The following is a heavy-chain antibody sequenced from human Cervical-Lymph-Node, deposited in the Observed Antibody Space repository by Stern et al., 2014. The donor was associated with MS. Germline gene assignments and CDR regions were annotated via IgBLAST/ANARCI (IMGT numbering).Heavy chain of an antibody. CDR2: IIPMFGIG. CDR1: VGTISSYG. Sequence: VQLVQSGAEVKKAGSSVKVSCKASVGTISSYGFSWVRQAPGQGLEWMGGIIPMFGIGYSAQKFQGSVTSTAVGSTSTAYGGVGSLRFEDTAVYYCAGGAIFGVVKGYYYYGMDVWGQGTTVTVAS. J-gene: IGHJ6*02. CDR3: AGGAIFGVVKGYYYYGMDV. D-gene: IGHD3-3*01. V-gene: IGHV1-69*01.